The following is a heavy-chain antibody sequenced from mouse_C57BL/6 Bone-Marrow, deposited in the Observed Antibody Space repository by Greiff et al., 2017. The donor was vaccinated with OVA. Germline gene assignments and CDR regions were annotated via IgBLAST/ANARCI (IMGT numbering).Heavy chain of an antibody. CDR1: GFTFTDYY. J-gene: IGHJ1*03. CDR2: IRNKANGYTT. D-gene: IGHD2-3*01. CDR3: ARYRMGTPYWYFDV. V-gene: IGHV7-3*01. Sequence: EVKLVESGGGLVQPGGSLSLSCAASGFTFTDYYMSWVRQPPGKALEWLGFIRNKANGYTTEYSASVKGRFTISRDNSQSILYLQMNALRAEDSATYYCARYRMGTPYWYFDVWGTGTTVTVSS.